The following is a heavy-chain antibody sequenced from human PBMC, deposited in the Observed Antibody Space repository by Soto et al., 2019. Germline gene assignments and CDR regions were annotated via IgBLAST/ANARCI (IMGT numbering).Heavy chain of an antibody. CDR1: GFTFSSYS. V-gene: IGHV3-48*02. J-gene: IGHJ4*02. CDR3: AGAGYPFDY. D-gene: IGHD5-18*01. CDR2: ISSSGSNI. Sequence: EVQLVESGGGLVQPGGSLRLSCAASGFTFSSYSVNWARQAPGKGLEWVSYISSSGSNIYYADSVKGRFTISRDNAKNSLILQMNGWRDEATVVNYGAGAGYPFDYWGQGTLVTVSS.